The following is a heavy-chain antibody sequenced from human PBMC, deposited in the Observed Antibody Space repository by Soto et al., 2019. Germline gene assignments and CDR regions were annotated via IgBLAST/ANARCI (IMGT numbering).Heavy chain of an antibody. D-gene: IGHD3-3*01. V-gene: IGHV1-69*01. CDR1: GGPFISYA. J-gene: IGHJ6*02. CDR2: IIPIFGTA. CDR3: ARVRDPNLRFLEWSPNDYYYGMDA. Sequence: GXSVKVACKASGGPFISYAIVWVRQSPGQGLEWMGGIIPIFGTANYAQKFQGRVTITADESTSTAYMELSSLRSEDTAVYYCARVRDPNLRFLEWSPNDYYYGMDAWGQGTTVTVSS.